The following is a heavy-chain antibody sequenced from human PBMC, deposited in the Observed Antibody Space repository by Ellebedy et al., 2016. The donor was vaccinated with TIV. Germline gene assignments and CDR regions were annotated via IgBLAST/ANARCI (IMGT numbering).Heavy chain of an antibody. Sequence: ASVKVSCKASGGTFSSYAISWVRQAPGQGLEWMGGIIPIFGTANYAQKFQGRVTITADKSTSTVYMELSSLRSEDTAVYYCARDGGIGGVIAETTPSYYYGMDVWGQGTTVTVSS. D-gene: IGHD3-16*02. J-gene: IGHJ6*02. CDR3: ARDGGIGGVIAETTPSYYYGMDV. V-gene: IGHV1-69*06. CDR2: IIPIFGTA. CDR1: GGTFSSYA.